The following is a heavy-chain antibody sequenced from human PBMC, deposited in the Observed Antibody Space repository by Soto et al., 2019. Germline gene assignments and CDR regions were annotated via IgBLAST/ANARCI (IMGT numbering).Heavy chain of an antibody. D-gene: IGHD3-10*01. V-gene: IGHV1-18*01. CDR3: ARDHVGADPSLVPTYLYYGMDV. Sequence: QVQLVQSGAEVKPPGASVRVSCKASDYTFTNYGVNWVRQAPGQGLEWMGWVSTYNDATNYAPRFQGRVTMTKDTSTSTAYMELTRLRSDDTAVYFCARDHVGADPSLVPTYLYYGMDVWGQGTTVTVSS. CDR2: VSTYNDAT. J-gene: IGHJ6*02. CDR1: DYTFTNYG.